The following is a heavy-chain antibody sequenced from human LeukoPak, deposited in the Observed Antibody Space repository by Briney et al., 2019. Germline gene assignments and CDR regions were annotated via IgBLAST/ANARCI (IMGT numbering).Heavy chain of an antibody. CDR1: WFTLYGYC. J-gene: IGHJ3*02. CDR2: INWNGGST. D-gene: IGHD1-26*01. CDR3: ARDEWELHAFDI. Sequence: GSLRLFFSGSWFTLYGYCIERVRPGPGKGLEWVSGINWNGGSTGYADSVKGRFTISRDNAKNSLYLQMNSLRAEDTALYYCARDEWELHAFDIWGQGTMVTVSS. V-gene: IGHV3-20*03.